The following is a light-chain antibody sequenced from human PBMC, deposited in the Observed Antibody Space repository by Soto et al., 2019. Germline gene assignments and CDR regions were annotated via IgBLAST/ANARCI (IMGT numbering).Light chain of an antibody. CDR2: GAS. V-gene: IGKV3-20*01. CDR1: QSVSTNY. Sequence: EIVLTQSPGTLSLSPGERATLSCRASQSVSTNYLAWYQRKPGQAPRLLIYGASSMAPDIPHRFSGSGSGTEFTLTITRLEPEDFAVYYCQQYGSSPPTFGQGTKVEVK. CDR3: QQYGSSPPT. J-gene: IGKJ1*01.